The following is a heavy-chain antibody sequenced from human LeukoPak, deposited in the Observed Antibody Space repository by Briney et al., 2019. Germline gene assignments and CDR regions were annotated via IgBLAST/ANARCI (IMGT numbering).Heavy chain of an antibody. Sequence: PSETLSLTCTVSGGSISSYYWSWIRQPPGKGLEWIGYIYFSGSTNYNPSLKSRVTISVDTSKNQFSLKLSSVTAADTAVYYCARDSREAYYDILTGYLGLYYYYGMDVWGQGTTVTVSS. J-gene: IGHJ6*02. V-gene: IGHV4-59*01. D-gene: IGHD3-9*01. CDR3: ARDSREAYYDILTGYLGLYYYYGMDV. CDR1: GGSISSYY. CDR2: IYFSGST.